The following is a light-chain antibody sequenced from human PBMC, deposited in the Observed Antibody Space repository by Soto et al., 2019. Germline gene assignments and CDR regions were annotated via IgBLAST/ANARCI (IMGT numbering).Light chain of an antibody. CDR3: GTWDSSLSAYV. V-gene: IGLV1-51*01. J-gene: IGLJ1*01. Sequence: QSVLTQPPSVSAAPGQKVTISCSGSSSNIGNKYVSWYQRIPRTAPKLLIYDNNKRPSGIPDRFSGSKPGTSATLGITGLQTGDEADYYCGTWDSSLSAYVFGTGTKVTVL. CDR1: SSNIGNKY. CDR2: DNN.